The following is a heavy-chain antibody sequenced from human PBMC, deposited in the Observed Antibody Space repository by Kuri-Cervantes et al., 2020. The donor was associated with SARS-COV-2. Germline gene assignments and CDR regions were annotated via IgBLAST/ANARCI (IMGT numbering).Heavy chain of an antibody. J-gene: IGHJ3*02. CDR2: ISSSTSYI. CDR1: GFSVTTNY. V-gene: IGHV3-21*01. D-gene: IGHD6-13*01. CDR3: ARDRSSNWFSTRVAFDI. Sequence: GGSLRLSCVASGFSVTTNYMTWVRQAPGKGLEWVSSISSSTSYIYYEDSVKGRFTISRDNAKNSLYLQMNSLRAEDTAIYYCARDRSSNWFSTRVAFDIWGQGTMVTVSS.